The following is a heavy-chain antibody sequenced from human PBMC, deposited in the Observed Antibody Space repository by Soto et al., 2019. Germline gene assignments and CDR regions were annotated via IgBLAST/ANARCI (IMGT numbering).Heavy chain of an antibody. D-gene: IGHD3-22*01. J-gene: IGHJ5*02. Sequence: SLRLSCAASGFTFSSYSMNWVRQAPGKGLEWVSSISSSSSYIYYADSVKGRFTISRDNAKNSLYLQMNSLRAEDTAVYYCARGGYTYYYDSSGHNWFDPWGQGTLVTVSS. V-gene: IGHV3-21*01. CDR1: GFTFSSYS. CDR3: ARGGYTYYYDSSGHNWFDP. CDR2: ISSSSSYI.